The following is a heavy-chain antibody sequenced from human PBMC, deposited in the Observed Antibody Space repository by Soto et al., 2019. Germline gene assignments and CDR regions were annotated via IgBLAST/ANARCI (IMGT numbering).Heavy chain of an antibody. J-gene: IGHJ4*02. CDR3: AKDLHSSGWAAYNFDY. D-gene: IGHD6-25*01. V-gene: IGHV3-30*18. CDR2: ISYDGSNK. Sequence: QVQLVESGGGVVQPGRSLRLSCAASGFTFSNFGMHWVRQAPGKGLEWVVLISYDGSNKYYADSVKGRFTISRDSTKNTLSLQINSLRAEDSAVYYCAKDLHSSGWAAYNFDYWGQGTLVTVSS. CDR1: GFTFSNFG.